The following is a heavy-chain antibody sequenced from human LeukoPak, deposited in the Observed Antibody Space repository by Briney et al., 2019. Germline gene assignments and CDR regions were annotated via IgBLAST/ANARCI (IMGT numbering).Heavy chain of an antibody. Sequence: PGGSLRFSCAASGFTFSSYAMHWVCQAPGKGLEWVAVISYDGSNKYYADSVKGRFTISRDNSKNTLYLQMNSLRAEDTAVYYCARDGAVAAGYFDYWGQGTLVTVSS. CDR3: ARDGAVAAGYFDY. V-gene: IGHV3-30-3*01. CDR1: GFTFSSYA. D-gene: IGHD6-19*01. J-gene: IGHJ4*02. CDR2: ISYDGSNK.